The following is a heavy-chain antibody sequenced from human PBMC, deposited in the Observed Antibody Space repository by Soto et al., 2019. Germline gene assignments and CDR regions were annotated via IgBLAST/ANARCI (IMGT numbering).Heavy chain of an antibody. CDR2: INAGNGNT. V-gene: IGHV1-3*01. CDR1: GYTFTSYA. Sequence: QVQLVQSGAEVKKPGASVKVSCKASGYTFTSYATHWVRQAPGQRLEWMGWINAGNGNTKYSQKFQGRVTITRDTSASTAYMELSSLRSEDTAVYYCARGLSSGWYFPWGQGTLVTVSS. D-gene: IGHD6-19*01. J-gene: IGHJ5*02. CDR3: ARGLSSGWYFP.